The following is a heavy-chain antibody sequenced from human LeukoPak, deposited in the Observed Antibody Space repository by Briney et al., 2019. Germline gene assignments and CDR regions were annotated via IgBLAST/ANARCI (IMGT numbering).Heavy chain of an antibody. CDR2: ISYDGSNK. CDR3: ARDPGDYVWGSYRYGSGSLDF. J-gene: IGHJ4*02. CDR1: GFTFSGYA. D-gene: IGHD3-16*02. Sequence: SLRLSCTASGFTFSGYAMHWVRQAPGKGLEWVTVISYDGSNKYYADSVKGRFTISRDNSQKTLYLQMNSLRPEDTAVYFCARDPGDYVWGSYRYGSGSLDFWGQGTLVTVSS. V-gene: IGHV3-30*04.